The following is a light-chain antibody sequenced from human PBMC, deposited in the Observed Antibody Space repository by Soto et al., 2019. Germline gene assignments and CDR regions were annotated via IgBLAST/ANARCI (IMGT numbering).Light chain of an antibody. V-gene: IGLV2-11*01. CDR2: DVS. Sequence: QSALTQPRSVSGSPGQSVTISCTGTSTDVGGYNYVSWYQQQPGKVPKLMLYDVSKRPSGVPDRFSGSKSGNTASLTISGLQAEDEADYSCCSYAGRDTLYVFGSGTKVTVL. J-gene: IGLJ1*01. CDR1: STDVGGYNY. CDR3: CSYAGRDTLYV.